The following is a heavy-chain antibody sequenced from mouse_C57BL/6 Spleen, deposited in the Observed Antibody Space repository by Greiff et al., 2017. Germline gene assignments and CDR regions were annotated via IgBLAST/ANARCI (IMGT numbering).Heavy chain of an antibody. CDR3: ARSTGTNYFDY. V-gene: IGHV1-50*01. Sequence: QVQLKQPGAELVKPGASVKLSCKASGYTFTSYWMQWVKQRPGQGLEWIGEIDPSDSYTNYNQKFKGKATLTVDTSSSTAYMQLSSLTSEDSAGDYWARSTGTNYFDYWGQGTTLTVSS. D-gene: IGHD4-1*02. CDR1: GYTFTSYW. J-gene: IGHJ2*01. CDR2: IDPSDSYT.